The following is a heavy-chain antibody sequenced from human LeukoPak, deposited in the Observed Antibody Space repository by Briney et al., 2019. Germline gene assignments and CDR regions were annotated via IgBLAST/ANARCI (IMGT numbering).Heavy chain of an antibody. D-gene: IGHD3-3*01. J-gene: IGHJ4*02. Sequence: SETLSLTCTVSGGSISSYYWSWIRQPPGKGLEWIGYIYYSGSTNYNPSLKSRVTISVDTSKNQFSLKLSSVTAADTAVYYRASSPIFGVVIPLHFDYWGQGTLVTVSS. CDR2: IYYSGST. CDR1: GGSISSYY. V-gene: IGHV4-59*01. CDR3: ASSPIFGVVIPLHFDY.